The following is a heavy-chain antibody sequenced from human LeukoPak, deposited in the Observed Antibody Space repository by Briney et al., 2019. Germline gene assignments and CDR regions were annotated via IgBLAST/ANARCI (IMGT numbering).Heavy chain of an antibody. D-gene: IGHD4-23*01. V-gene: IGHV1-2*02. CDR2: IDPNSGGT. CDR3: ARDPTDYGGPLGEDWYFDL. Sequence: ASVKVSCKASGYTFTGYYMHRVRQAPGQGLEWMGWIDPNSGGTNYAQQFQGRVTMTRDTSITTAYMELSRLRSDDTAVYYCARDPTDYGGPLGEDWYFDLWGRGTLVTVSS. CDR1: GYTFTGYY. J-gene: IGHJ2*01.